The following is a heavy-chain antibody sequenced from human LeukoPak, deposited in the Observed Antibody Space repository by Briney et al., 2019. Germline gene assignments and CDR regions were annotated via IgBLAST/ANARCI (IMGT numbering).Heavy chain of an antibody. D-gene: IGHD6-13*01. V-gene: IGHV3-11*06. CDR3: ARGRSAAGPLHYFDS. CDR2: ISSSSSYT. Sequence: PGGSLRLSCAASGFTFSDYYMSWIRQAPGKGLEWVSYISSSSSYTNYADSVKGRFTISRDNAKNSLYLQMNSLRDEDTAVYYCARGRSAAGPLHYFDSWGQGTLVTVSS. J-gene: IGHJ4*02. CDR1: GFTFSDYY.